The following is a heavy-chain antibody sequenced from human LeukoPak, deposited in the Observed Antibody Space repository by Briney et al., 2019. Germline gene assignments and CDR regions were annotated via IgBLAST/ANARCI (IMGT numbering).Heavy chain of an antibody. CDR2: IWYDGSNK. V-gene: IGHV3-33*01. Sequence: GGSLRLSCAASGFTFSSYGMHWVRQAPGKGLEWVAVIWYDGSNKYYADSVKGRFTISRDNSKNTLYLQMNSLRAEDTAVYYCARDGDILTGYYFDYWGQGTLVTVSS. CDR1: GFTFSSYG. J-gene: IGHJ4*02. D-gene: IGHD3-9*01. CDR3: ARDGDILTGYYFDY.